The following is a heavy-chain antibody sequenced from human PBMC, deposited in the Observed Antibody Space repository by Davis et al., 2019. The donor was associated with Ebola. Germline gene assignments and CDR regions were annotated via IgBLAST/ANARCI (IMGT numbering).Heavy chain of an antibody. V-gene: IGHV4-39*01. Sequence: MPSETLSLTCTVSGGSISSSSYYWGWIRQPPGKGLEWIGSIYYSGSTYYNPSLRSRVTISLDTSRNKFSLRLNSVTAADTAVYYCARQDYYSGMDVWGQGTTVIVSS. J-gene: IGHJ6*02. CDR3: ARQDYYSGMDV. CDR1: GGSISSSSYY. CDR2: IYYSGST.